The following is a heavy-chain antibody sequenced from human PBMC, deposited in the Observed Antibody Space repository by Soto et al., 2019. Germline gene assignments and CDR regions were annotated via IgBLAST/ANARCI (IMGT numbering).Heavy chain of an antibody. CDR2: ISAYNGNT. Sequence: ASLKGSCKASGCTFTSYGIGWVRQAPGQGLEWMVWISAYNGNTNYAQKLQGRVTMTTDTSTSTAYMELRSLRSDDTAVYYCAREDIVVVPAAMGYYYGMDVWGQGTTVTVSS. D-gene: IGHD2-2*01. V-gene: IGHV1-18*04. CDR1: GCTFTSYG. J-gene: IGHJ6*02. CDR3: AREDIVVVPAAMGYYYGMDV.